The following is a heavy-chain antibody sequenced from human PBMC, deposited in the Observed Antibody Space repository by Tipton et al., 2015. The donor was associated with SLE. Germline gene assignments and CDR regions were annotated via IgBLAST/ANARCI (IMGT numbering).Heavy chain of an antibody. CDR3: ARSPSLAIFGLVFDY. CDR1: GGSISSYY. D-gene: IGHD3-3*01. J-gene: IGHJ4*02. Sequence: TLSLTCTVSGGSISSYYWSWIRQPAGKGLEWIGRIYTSGSTNYNPSLKSRVTMSVDTSKNQFSLKLSSVTAADTAVYYCARSPSLAIFGLVFDYWGQGTLVTVSS. V-gene: IGHV4-4*07. CDR2: IYTSGST.